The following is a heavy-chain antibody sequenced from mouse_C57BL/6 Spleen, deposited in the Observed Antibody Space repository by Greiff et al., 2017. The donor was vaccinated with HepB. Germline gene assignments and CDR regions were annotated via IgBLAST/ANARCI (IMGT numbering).Heavy chain of an antibody. V-gene: IGHV5-16*01. Sequence: EVKLVESEGGLVQPGSSMKLSCTASGFTFSDYYMAWVRQVPEKGLEWVANINYDGSSTYYLDSLKSRFIISRDNAKNILYLQMSSLKSEDTATYYCAREEVWYFDVWGTGTTVTVSS. J-gene: IGHJ1*03. CDR3: AREEVWYFDV. CDR1: GFTFSDYY. CDR2: INYDGSST.